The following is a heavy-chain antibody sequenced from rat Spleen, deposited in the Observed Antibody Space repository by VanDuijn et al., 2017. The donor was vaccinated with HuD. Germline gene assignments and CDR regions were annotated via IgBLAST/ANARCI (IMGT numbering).Heavy chain of an antibody. J-gene: IGHJ3*01. CDR3: ARHDGGRGFAY. D-gene: IGHD1-7*01. CDR2: ITNTGNSI. CDR1: GFTFNNYW. Sequence: EVQLVESGGGLVQPGRSLKLSCVASGFTFNNYWMSWIRQAPGKGLEWVASITNTGNSIYYLDSVKGRFTVSRDNAQNTLYLQMNSLRSEDTATYYCARHDGGRGFAYWGQGTLVTVSS. V-gene: IGHV5-31*01.